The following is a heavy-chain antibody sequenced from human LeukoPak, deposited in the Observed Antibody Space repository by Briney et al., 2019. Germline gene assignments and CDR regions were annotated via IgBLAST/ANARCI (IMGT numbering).Heavy chain of an antibody. J-gene: IGHJ5*02. V-gene: IGHV4-39*01. CDR2: IYYSGST. Sequence: SETLSLTCTVSGGSIGSSSYYWGWIRQPPGKGLEWIGSIYYSGSTYYNPSLKSRVTISVDTSKNQFSLKLSSVTAADTAVYYCARYYYDSSGLTPWGQGTLVTVSS. CDR3: ARYYYDSSGLTP. D-gene: IGHD3-22*01. CDR1: GGSIGSSSYY.